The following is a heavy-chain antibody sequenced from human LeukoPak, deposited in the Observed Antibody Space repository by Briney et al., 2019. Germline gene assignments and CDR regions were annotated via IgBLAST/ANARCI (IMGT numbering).Heavy chain of an antibody. V-gene: IGHV4-59*01. CDR2: IYYSGST. CDR3: ARYPGLRNYFDY. D-gene: IGHD1-14*01. J-gene: IGHJ4*02. CDR1: GGSISSYY. Sequence: SETLSLTCTVSGGSISSYYWSWIRQPPGKGLEWIGYIYYSGSTNYNPSLKSRVTISVDTSKNQFSLKLSSVTAADTAVYYCARYPGLRNYFDYWGQGTLVTVSS.